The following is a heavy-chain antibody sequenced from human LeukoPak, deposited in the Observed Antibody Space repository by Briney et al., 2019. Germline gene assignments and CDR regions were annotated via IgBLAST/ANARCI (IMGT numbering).Heavy chain of an antibody. D-gene: IGHD3-22*01. V-gene: IGHV4-39*01. CDR1: GGSISSSSYY. CDR3: ATQDYYESSGWGDY. J-gene: IGHJ4*02. Sequence: SETLSLTCTVSGGSISSSSYYWGWIRQSPGKGLEWIGSMYYSGSKNYNPSLKSRATISGDTSKNQFSLRLSSVTAADTAVYYCATQDYYESSGWGDYWGQGTLVTVPS. CDR2: MYYSGSK.